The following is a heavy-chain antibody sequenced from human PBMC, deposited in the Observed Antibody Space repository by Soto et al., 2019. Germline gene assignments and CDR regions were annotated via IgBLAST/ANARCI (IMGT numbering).Heavy chain of an antibody. D-gene: IGHD3-3*01. CDR2: IVPMFGTS. J-gene: IGHJ4*02. CDR1: GGTSTRYA. CDR3: NRGSEYDFWSGYL. V-gene: IGHV1-69*06. Sequence: QERLVQSGAEVRKPGSSVKVSCKVTGGTSTRYAINWVRQAPGQGREWMGGIVPMFGTSKYAQKFQSRVTITEDTSTNIAYMEVRSLRSEDTAVDYGNRGSEYDFWSGYLWGQGTLVSVSS.